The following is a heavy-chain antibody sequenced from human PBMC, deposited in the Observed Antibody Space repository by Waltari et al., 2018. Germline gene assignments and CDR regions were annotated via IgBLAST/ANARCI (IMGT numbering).Heavy chain of an antibody. CDR1: GFTYSVYW. Sequence: EVQLVESGGGLVQPGGSLRLSCAASGFTYSVYWMHWVRQAPGKGLVWVSRSNSDVGSTSYADSVKGRFTISKDNAKNTVYLQMNSLRAEDTAIYYCARGARRTSVTTGWWYFDVWGRGTLVTVSS. CDR2: SNSDVGST. CDR3: ARGARRTSVTTGWWYFDV. D-gene: IGHD4-17*01. V-gene: IGHV3-74*01. J-gene: IGHJ2*01.